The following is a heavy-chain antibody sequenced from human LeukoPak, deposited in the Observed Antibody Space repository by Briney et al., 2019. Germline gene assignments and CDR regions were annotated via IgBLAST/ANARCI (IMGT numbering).Heavy chain of an antibody. CDR2: IYYSGST. J-gene: IGHJ5*02. D-gene: IGHD2-2*01. V-gene: IGHV4-59*01. Sequence: SETLSLTCTVSGGSICSYYWSWIRHPPGKGLEWIGYIYYSGSTNYTPSLKSRVTISVDTSKNQFSLKLSSVTAADTAVYYCARQRGYCSSTSCYDPPINWFDPWGQGTLVTVSS. CDR3: ARQRGYCSSTSCYDPPINWFDP. CDR1: GGSICSYY.